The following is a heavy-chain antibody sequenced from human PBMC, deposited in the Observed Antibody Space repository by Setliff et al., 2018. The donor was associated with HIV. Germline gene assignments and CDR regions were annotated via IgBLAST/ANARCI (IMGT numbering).Heavy chain of an antibody. J-gene: IGHJ5*02. CDR3: ARYGGNSFWFDP. V-gene: IGHV4-39*07. Sequence: ETLSLTCTVSGDSFNGSHYLWGWIRQPPGKGLEWVGNVYYNWATYYNPSLKNRVTISVDTSKNQFSLRLTSVTAADTAVYYCARYGGNSFWFDPWGQGTLVTVSS. CDR1: GDSFNGSHYL. CDR2: VYYNWAT. D-gene: IGHD2-21*01.